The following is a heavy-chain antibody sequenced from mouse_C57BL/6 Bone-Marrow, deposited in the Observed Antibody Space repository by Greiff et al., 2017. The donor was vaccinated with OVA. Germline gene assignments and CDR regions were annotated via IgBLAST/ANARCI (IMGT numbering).Heavy chain of an antibody. CDR3: TTLYYGYDYWYFDV. J-gene: IGHJ1*03. D-gene: IGHD2-2*01. Sequence: VQLKQSGAELVRPGASVKLSCTASGFNIKDDYMHWVKQRPEQGLEWIGWIDPENGDTEYASKFQGKATITADTSSNTAYLQLRSLTSEDTAVYYCTTLYYGYDYWYFDVWGTGTTVTVSS. CDR2: IDPENGDT. CDR1: GFNIKDDY. V-gene: IGHV14-4*01.